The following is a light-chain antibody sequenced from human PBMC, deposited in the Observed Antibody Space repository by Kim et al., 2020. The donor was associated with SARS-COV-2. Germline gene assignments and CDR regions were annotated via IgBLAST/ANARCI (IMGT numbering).Light chain of an antibody. Sequence: APGKTARFTCGGNNIGSKSVHWYQQKPGQAPVLVIYYDSDRPSGIPERFSGSNSGNTATLTISRVEAGDEADYYCQVWDSSGDHYVFGTGTRSPS. J-gene: IGLJ1*01. CDR3: QVWDSSGDHYV. V-gene: IGLV3-21*04. CDR1: NIGSKS. CDR2: YDS.